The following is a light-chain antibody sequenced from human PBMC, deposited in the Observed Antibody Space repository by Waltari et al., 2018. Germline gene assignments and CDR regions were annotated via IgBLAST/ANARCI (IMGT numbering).Light chain of an antibody. V-gene: IGKV1-9*01. CDR3: QQRNGYPIT. Sequence: DIQLTQSPSFLSASVGDRVTITCRSSQGISNHLAWYQQKGAKAPKLLIHTASTFEGGVPSRFSGSGSGTEFALTISSLQPEDFATYYCQQRNGYPITFGQGTRLEIK. CDR1: QGISNH. J-gene: IGKJ5*01. CDR2: TAS.